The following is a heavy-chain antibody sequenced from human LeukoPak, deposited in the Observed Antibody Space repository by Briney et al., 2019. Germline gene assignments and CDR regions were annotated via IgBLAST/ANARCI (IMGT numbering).Heavy chain of an antibody. Sequence: PGGSLRLSCAVSGITLSNYGMSWVRQAPGKGLEWVAGISDSGGSTKYADSVKGRFTISRDNSKNTLSLQMNSLRAEDTAVYYCAKDMGYYYGSGSYPPENDYWGQGTLVTVSS. CDR3: AKDMGYYYGSGSYPPENDY. CDR2: ISDSGGST. D-gene: IGHD3-10*01. J-gene: IGHJ4*02. CDR1: GITLSNYG. V-gene: IGHV3-23*01.